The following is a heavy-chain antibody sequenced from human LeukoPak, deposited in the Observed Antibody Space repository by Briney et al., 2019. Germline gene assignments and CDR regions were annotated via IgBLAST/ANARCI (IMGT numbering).Heavy chain of an antibody. CDR2: ISSSSSYI. Sequence: GGSLRLSYAASGFTFSSYSMNWVRQAPGKGLEWVSSISSSSSYIYYADSVKGRFTISRDNAKNSLYLQMNSLRAEDTAVYYCARDDLRFLEWSPGWFDPWGQGTLVTVSS. CDR3: ARDDLRFLEWSPGWFDP. CDR1: GFTFSSYS. D-gene: IGHD3-3*01. J-gene: IGHJ5*02. V-gene: IGHV3-21*01.